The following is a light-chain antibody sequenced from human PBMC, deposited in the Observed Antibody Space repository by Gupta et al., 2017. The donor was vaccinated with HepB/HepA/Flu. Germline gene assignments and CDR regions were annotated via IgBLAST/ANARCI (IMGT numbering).Light chain of an antibody. Sequence: GMTHAPASLSVSPGEGATLSCRASQSVSSILAWYQQKPGQAPRFLIYGASTRATGIPARFSGSGSGTEFTLTISSLQSEDFAVYYCQQYNNWPRSFGQGTKLEIK. V-gene: IGKV3-15*01. CDR2: GAS. J-gene: IGKJ2*03. CDR3: QQYNNWPRS. CDR1: QSVSSI.